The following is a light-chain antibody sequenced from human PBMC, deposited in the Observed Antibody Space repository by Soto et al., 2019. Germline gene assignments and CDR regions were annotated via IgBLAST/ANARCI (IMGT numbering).Light chain of an antibody. CDR2: DNN. J-gene: IGLJ2*01. CDR1: SSNIGSNY. CDR3: GTWDSRLTAVV. V-gene: IGLV1-51*01. Sequence: QSVLTQPPSVSAAPGQKVTISCSGSSSNIGSNYVSWYQQLPGTAPKLLIYDNNERPSAIPDRFSGSKSGTSATLVITGLQTGDEADYYCGTWDSRLTAVVFGGGTKLTVL.